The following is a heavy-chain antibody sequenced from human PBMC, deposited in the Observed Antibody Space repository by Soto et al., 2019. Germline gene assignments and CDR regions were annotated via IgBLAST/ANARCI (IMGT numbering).Heavy chain of an antibody. V-gene: IGHV4-59*01. CDR2: IYYSGST. D-gene: IGHD2-2*01. CDR1: GGSISSYY. Sequence: SETLSLTCTVSGGSISSYYWSWIRQPPGKGLEWIGYIYYSGSTNYNPSLKSRVTISVDTSKNQFSLKLSSVTAAGTAVYYCARDAGYCSSTSCYPLYYYYYYMDVWGKGTTVTVSS. J-gene: IGHJ6*03. CDR3: ARDAGYCSSTSCYPLYYYYYYMDV.